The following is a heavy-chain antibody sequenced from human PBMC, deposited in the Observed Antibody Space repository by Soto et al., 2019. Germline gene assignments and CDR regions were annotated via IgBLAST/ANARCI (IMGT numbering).Heavy chain of an antibody. CDR3: AKRRGAGGHFDY. D-gene: IGHD2-15*01. CDR1: GFTLSSYA. Sequence: DVQLLESGGGLVQPEGSLRLSCAASGFTLSSYAMGWVRQGPGKGLEWVAGVSIGGSTHYADSGRGRFTISRDNSKNTLYLQMNSLTAEATTVYFCAKRRGAGGHFDYWGQGALVTVSS. CDR2: VSIGGST. J-gene: IGHJ4*02. V-gene: IGHV3-23*01.